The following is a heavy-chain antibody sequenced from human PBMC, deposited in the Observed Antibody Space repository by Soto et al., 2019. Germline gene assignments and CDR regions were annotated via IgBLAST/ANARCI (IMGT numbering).Heavy chain of an antibody. CDR3: AGDRGAYGMDV. V-gene: IGHV1-18*01. Sequence: QVQLVQSGAEVKKPGASVKVSCKASGYTFTSYGISWVRQAPGQGLEWMGWISAYNGNTNYAQKLQGRVTMTTDTSTSTASRELRSLRSDDTAVYYCAGDRGAYGMDVWGQGTTVTVSS. CDR1: GYTFTSYG. J-gene: IGHJ6*02. CDR2: ISAYNGNT.